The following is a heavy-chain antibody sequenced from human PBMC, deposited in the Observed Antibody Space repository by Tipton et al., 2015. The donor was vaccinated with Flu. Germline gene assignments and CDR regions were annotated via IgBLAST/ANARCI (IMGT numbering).Heavy chain of an antibody. CDR1: GGSFSGYY. Sequence: LRLPCAVYGGSFSGYYWSWIRQPPGKGLEWIGEINHSGSTNYNPSLKSRVTISVDTSENQFSLKLSSVTAADTAVYYCATALGSDYDILTGSPYYYYGMDVWGQGTTVTVSS. CDR3: ATALGSDYDILTGSPYYYYGMDV. V-gene: IGHV4-34*01. D-gene: IGHD3-9*01. CDR2: INHSGST. J-gene: IGHJ6*02.